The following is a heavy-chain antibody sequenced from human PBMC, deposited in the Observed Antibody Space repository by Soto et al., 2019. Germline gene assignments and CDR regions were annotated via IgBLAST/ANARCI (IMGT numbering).Heavy chain of an antibody. CDR1: GFTFSSYA. Sequence: DVQLLESGGGLVQPEGSLRLSCAASGFTFSSYAMDWVRQGPGKGLEWVAVVSIGGSTHYADSVRGRFTISRDNSKNTLSLQPNSLTAEDTAVYFCAKRRGAGGHFDYWGQGALVTVSS. CDR2: VSIGGST. D-gene: IGHD2-15*01. V-gene: IGHV3-23*01. J-gene: IGHJ4*02. CDR3: AKRRGAGGHFDY.